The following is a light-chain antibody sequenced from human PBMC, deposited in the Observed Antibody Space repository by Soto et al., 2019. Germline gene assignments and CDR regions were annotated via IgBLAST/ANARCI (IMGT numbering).Light chain of an antibody. CDR1: QSVGTY. Sequence: EIVLTQSPATLSLSPGERATLSCRASQSVGTYLGWYQQKPGQAPRLLIFDASNKATGIPARFSGSGSGTDFTLTISSLEPEDFAVYYCQQRSKWPLTFGGGTKVEIK. CDR3: QQRSKWPLT. V-gene: IGKV3-11*01. J-gene: IGKJ4*01. CDR2: DAS.